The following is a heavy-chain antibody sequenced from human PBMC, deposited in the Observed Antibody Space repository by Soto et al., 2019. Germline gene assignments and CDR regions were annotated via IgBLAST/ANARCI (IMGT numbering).Heavy chain of an antibody. V-gene: IGHV3-23*01. Sequence: GGSLRLSCAASGFTFSSYAMSWVRQAPGKGLEWVSAISGSGGSTYYADSVKGRFTISRDNSKNTLYLQMNSLRAEDTAVYYCAKDYYDSSGYYYSDYWGQGTLVTVSS. CDR2: ISGSGGST. CDR1: GFTFSSYA. D-gene: IGHD3-22*01. CDR3: AKDYYDSSGYYYSDY. J-gene: IGHJ4*02.